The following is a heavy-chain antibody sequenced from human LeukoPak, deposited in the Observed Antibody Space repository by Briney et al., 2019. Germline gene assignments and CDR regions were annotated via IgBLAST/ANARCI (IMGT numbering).Heavy chain of an antibody. Sequence: GASVKVSCKASGSTFTNYGISWVRQAPGQGLEWMGWISAHNGNTNSAQKLQGRVTMPTDTSTSTAYMELRSLSSDDTAVYYCARVGSLLWFGELTLEYYFDYWGQGTLVTVCS. CDR3: ARVGSLLWFGELTLEYYFDY. V-gene: IGHV1-18*01. CDR2: ISAHNGNT. CDR1: GSTFTNYG. J-gene: IGHJ4*02. D-gene: IGHD3-10*01.